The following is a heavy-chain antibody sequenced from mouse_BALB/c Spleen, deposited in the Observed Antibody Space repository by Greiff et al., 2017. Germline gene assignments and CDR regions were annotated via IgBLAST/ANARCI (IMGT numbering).Heavy chain of an antibody. CDR1: GFTFSSYA. V-gene: IGHV5-6-5*01. Sequence: EVKLVESGGGLVKPGGSLKLSCAAPGFTFSSYAMSWVRQTPEKRLEWVASISSGGSTYYPDSVKGRFTISRDNARNILYLQMSSLRSEDTAMYYCARGGGLRAMDYWGQGTSVTVSS. D-gene: IGHD3-1*01. J-gene: IGHJ4*01. CDR2: ISSGGST. CDR3: ARGGGLRAMDY.